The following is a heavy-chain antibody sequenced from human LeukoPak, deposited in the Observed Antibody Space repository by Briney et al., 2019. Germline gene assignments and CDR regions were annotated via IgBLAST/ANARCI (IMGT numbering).Heavy chain of an antibody. CDR3: AVGYCSGGSCYSLGY. Sequence: GASVKVSCKASGYTFTGYYMHWVRQAPGQGLEWMGRINPNSGGTNYAQKFQGWVTMTRDTSISTAYMELSRLRSDDTAVYYCAVGYCSGGSCYSLGYWGQGTLVTVSS. V-gene: IGHV1-2*04. J-gene: IGHJ4*02. D-gene: IGHD2-15*01. CDR2: INPNSGGT. CDR1: GYTFTGYY.